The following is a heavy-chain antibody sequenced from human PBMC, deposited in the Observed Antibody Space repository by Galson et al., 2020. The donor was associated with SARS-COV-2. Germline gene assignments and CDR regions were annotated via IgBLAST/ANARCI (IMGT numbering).Heavy chain of an antibody. D-gene: IGHD3-22*01. Sequence: GGSLRLSCAASGFTLSFYEMNWVRQAPGKGLAWVSYMISSATTTYYAESVKGRFTTSRDNAKNSLYLQMNSLRAEDTAVYYCARSGRSETYSYDSSGYGSYFDYWGQGNLVTVSS. J-gene: IGHJ4*02. CDR3: ARSGRSETYSYDSSGYGSYFDY. CDR2: MISSATTT. CDR1: GFTLSFYE. V-gene: IGHV3-48*03.